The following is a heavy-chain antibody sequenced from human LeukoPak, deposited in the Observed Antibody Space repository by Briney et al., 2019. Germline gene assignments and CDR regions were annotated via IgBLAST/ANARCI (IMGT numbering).Heavy chain of an antibody. D-gene: IGHD4/OR15-4a*01. CDR3: ARVGLSLPIPWGYGDDY. J-gene: IGHJ4*02. CDR2: IYTSGST. V-gene: IGHV4-4*07. Sequence: VKPSETLSLTCTVSGGSISSYYWSWIRPPAGKGLEWIGRIYTSGSTNYNPSLKSRVTMSVDTSKNQFSLKLSSVTAADTAVYYCARVGLSLPIPWGYGDDYWGQGTLVTVSS. CDR1: GGSISSYY.